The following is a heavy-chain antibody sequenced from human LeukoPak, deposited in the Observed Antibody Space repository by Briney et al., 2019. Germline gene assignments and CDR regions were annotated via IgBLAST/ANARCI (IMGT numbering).Heavy chain of an antibody. V-gene: IGHV4-59*01. CDR1: GGSISSYY. Sequence: SETLSLTCTVSGGSISSYYWSWIRQPPGKGLEWIGYIYYSGSTNYNPSLKSRVTISVDTSKNQFSLKLSSVTAADTAVYYCASMVGLWFGGLSWFDPWGQGTLVTVSS. D-gene: IGHD3-10*01. J-gene: IGHJ5*02. CDR3: ASMVGLWFGGLSWFDP. CDR2: IYYSGST.